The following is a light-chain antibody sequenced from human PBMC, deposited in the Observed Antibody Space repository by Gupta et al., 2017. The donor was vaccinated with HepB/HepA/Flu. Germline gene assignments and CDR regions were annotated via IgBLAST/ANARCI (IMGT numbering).Light chain of an antibody. CDR1: SSDVGNYNY. CDR3: ISYTTSSTWV. J-gene: IGLJ3*02. V-gene: IGLV2-14*03. CDR2: DVS. Sequence: QSALTQPASVSGSPGQSITISCTGTSSDVGNYNYVSWYQQHPNKAPKLMIFDVSNRPSGVSNRFSGSKSGNTASLTISGLQAEDEADYYCISYTTSSTWVFGGGTKLTVL.